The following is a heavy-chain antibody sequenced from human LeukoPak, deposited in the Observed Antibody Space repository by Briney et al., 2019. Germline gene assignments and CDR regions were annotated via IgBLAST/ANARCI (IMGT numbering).Heavy chain of an antibody. CDR2: INHSGST. CDR3: AGRSRRVVATINDYYYMDV. Sequence: PSETLSLTCAVYGGSFSGYYWSWIRQPPGKGLEWIGEINHSGSTNYNPSLKSRVTISVDTSKNQFSLKLSSVTAADTAVYYCAGRSRRVVATINDYYYMDVWGKGTTVTISS. CDR1: GGSFSGYY. J-gene: IGHJ6*03. V-gene: IGHV4-34*01. D-gene: IGHD5-12*01.